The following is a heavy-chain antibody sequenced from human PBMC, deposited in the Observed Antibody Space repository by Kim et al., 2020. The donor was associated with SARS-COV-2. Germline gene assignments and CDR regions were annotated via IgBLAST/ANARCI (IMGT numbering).Heavy chain of an antibody. V-gene: IGHV3-23*01. CDR3: AKCSRGFNYYGSGSLIFDY. D-gene: IGHD3-10*01. J-gene: IGHJ4*02. Sequence: GRFTISRDNSKNTLYLQMNSLRAEDTAVYYCAKCSRGFNYYGSGSLIFDYWGQGTLVTVSS.